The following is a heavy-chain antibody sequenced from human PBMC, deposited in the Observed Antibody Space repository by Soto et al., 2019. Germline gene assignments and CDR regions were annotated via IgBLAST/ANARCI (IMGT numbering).Heavy chain of an antibody. CDR1: GYTFTSYD. D-gene: IGHD3-3*01. CDR2: MNPNSGNT. V-gene: IGHV1-8*01. CDR3: ARALTYYDFWSGYYRVYFDY. Sequence: QVQLVQSGAEVKKPGASVKVSCKAPGYTFTSYDINWVRQAPGQGLEWMGWMNPNSGNTGYAQKFQGRVTMTRNTSISTAYMELSSLRSEDTAVYYCARALTYYDFWSGYYRVYFDYWGQGTLVTVSS. J-gene: IGHJ4*02.